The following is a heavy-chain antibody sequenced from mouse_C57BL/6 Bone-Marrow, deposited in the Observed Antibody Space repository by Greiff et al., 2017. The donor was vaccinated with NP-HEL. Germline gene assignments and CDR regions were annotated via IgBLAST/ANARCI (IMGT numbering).Heavy chain of an antibody. D-gene: IGHD1-1*01. CDR1: GFNIKNTY. J-gene: IGHJ3*01. V-gene: IGHV14-3*01. CDR2: IDPANGNT. CDR3: ARGGFYYYGSSPAWFAY. Sequence: VQLQQSVAELVRPGASVKLSCTASGFNIKNTYMHWVKQRPEQGLEWIGRIDPANGNTKYAPKFQGKATITADTSSNTAYLQLSSLTSEDTAIYYCARGGFYYYGSSPAWFAYWGQGTLVTVSA.